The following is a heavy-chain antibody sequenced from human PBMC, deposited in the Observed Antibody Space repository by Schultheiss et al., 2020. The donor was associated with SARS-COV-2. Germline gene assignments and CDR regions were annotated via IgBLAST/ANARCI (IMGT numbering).Heavy chain of an antibody. CDR3: ARGHFSVEIGSNTMYYLDD. D-gene: IGHD4-23*01. J-gene: IGHJ4*02. CDR2: MNPKSGNT. CDR1: GYTFTGYY. V-gene: IGHV1-8*02. Sequence: ASVKVSCKASGYTFTGYYMHWVRQAPGQGLEWMGWMNPKSGNTGYAQKFQGRVTMTRDISKSTAYLELTSLRSEDTAVYYCARGHFSVEIGSNTMYYLDDWGQGTLVTVSS.